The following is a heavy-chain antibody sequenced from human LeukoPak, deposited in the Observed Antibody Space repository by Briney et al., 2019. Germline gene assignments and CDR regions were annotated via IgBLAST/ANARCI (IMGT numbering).Heavy chain of an antibody. CDR1: GGSINSGGYS. J-gene: IGHJ6*02. CDR2: IYSSGST. D-gene: IGHD2-15*01. CDR3: ARGGRGSGDYYYYYGMDV. V-gene: IGHV4-61*02. Sequence: SQTLSLTCAVSGGSINSGGYSWNWIRQPAGKRLEWIGRIYSSGSTNYNPSLKSRVTMSVDTSKNQFSLQLSSVTAADTAVYYCARGGRGSGDYYYYYGMDVWGQGTTVTVSS.